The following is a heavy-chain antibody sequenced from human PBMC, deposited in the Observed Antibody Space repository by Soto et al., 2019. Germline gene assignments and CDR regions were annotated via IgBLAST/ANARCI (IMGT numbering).Heavy chain of an antibody. D-gene: IGHD1-1*01. CDR2: INAGNGNT. CDR1: GYTFTSYA. Sequence: ASVKVSCKASGYTFTSYAMHWVRQPPGQRLEWMGWINAGNGNTSYSQKFQGRVTITRDTPASTASMQLSRQRSEDTALHSCQRPVSGTSPQQIWFDPWAQETLVTVST. CDR3: QRPVSGTSPQQIWFDP. J-gene: IGHJ5*02. V-gene: IGHV1-3*01.